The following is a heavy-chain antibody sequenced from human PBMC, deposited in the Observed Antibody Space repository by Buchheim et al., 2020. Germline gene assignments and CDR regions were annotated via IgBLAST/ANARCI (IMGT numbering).Heavy chain of an antibody. Sequence: EVQLVESGGGLVQPGGSLRLSCAASGFTFSNYWMHWVRQAPGKGLVWVSRIKSDGSIISYADSVKGRFTISRDNAKNTLYLEMNSLGVEDTAVYYCARVGGGIRVVMSRYGMDVWGPGTT. J-gene: IGHJ6*02. CDR1: GFTFSNYW. CDR3: ARVGGGIRVVMSRYGMDV. V-gene: IGHV3-74*01. CDR2: IKSDGSII. D-gene: IGHD3-3*01.